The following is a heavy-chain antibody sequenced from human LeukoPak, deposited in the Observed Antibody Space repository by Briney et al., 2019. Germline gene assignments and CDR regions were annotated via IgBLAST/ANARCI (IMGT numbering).Heavy chain of an antibody. CDR1: RGSMSSYY. CDR2: IYYSGST. CDR3: ARVRVSSSSHPWYFDY. Sequence: SETLSLTCTVSRGSMSSYYWSWIQQPPGKGLEWIGYIYYSGSTNYNPSLKSRVNISVDTSKNQFSLKVTSVTAADTAVYYCARVRVSSSSHPWYFDYWGQGTLATVSS. V-gene: IGHV4-59*01. D-gene: IGHD6-13*01. J-gene: IGHJ4*02.